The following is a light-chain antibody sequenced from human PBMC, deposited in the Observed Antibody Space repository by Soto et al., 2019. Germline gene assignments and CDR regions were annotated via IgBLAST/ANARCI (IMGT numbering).Light chain of an antibody. CDR3: GSWDSSLSAYV. CDR2: DDN. V-gene: IGLV1-51*01. J-gene: IGLJ1*01. Sequence: QSVLTQPPSVSAAPGQKVTISCSGGSSNIGGNSVSWYQQLPGTAPKLLIYDDNKRPSGIPDRFSGSKSGTSATLGITGFQTGDEADYYCGSWDSSLSAYVFGTGTKFTVL. CDR1: SSNIGGNS.